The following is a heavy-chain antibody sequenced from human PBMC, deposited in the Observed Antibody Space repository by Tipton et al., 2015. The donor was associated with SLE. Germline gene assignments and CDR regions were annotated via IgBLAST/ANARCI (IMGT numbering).Heavy chain of an antibody. CDR1: GGSFSGYY. D-gene: IGHD5-12*01. CDR2: INHSGST. V-gene: IGHV4-34*01. CDR3: ATGYDFQTGWSQH. Sequence: TLSLTCAVYGGSFSGYYWSWIRQPPGKGLEWIGEINHSGSTNYNPSLKSRVTISVDTSKNQFSLKLSSVTAADTTVYYCATGYDFQTGWSQHWGQVTLVTVSS. J-gene: IGHJ1*01.